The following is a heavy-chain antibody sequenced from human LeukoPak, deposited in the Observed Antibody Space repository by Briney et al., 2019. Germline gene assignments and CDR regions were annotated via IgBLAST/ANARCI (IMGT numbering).Heavy chain of an antibody. J-gene: IGHJ4*02. D-gene: IGHD2-15*01. CDR2: IYYSGST. CDR3: ARGVVAALFDY. CDR1: GGSICSYY. V-gene: IGHV4-59*01. Sequence: PSETLSLTCTVSGGSICSYYWSWIRQPPGKGLEWIGYIYYSGSTNYNPSLKSRVTISVDTSKNQFSLKLSSVTAADTAVYYCARGVVAALFDYWGQGTLVTVSS.